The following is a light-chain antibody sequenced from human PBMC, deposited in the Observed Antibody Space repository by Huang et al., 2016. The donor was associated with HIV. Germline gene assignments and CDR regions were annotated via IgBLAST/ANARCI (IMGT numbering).Light chain of an antibody. CDR3: QQYDDLPYS. Sequence: DIQMTQSPSSLSASVGDRVTITCQASQDISNHLNWYQQKPGKAPKLLIYDASNVETGVPPRFSGSGSGTDFTFTINSLQPEDIATYHCQQYDDLPYSFGQGTKLEIK. J-gene: IGKJ2*03. V-gene: IGKV1-33*01. CDR1: QDISNH. CDR2: DAS.